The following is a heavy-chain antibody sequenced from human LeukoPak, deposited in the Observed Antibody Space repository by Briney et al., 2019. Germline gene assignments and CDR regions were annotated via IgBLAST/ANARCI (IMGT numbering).Heavy chain of an antibody. CDR3: ARDHYYDSTGYGMDV. CDR2: IYYSGST. CDR1: GGSISSYY. Sequence: SETLSLTCTVSGGSISSYYWSWIRQPPGKGLEWIGYIYYSGSTNHNPSLKSRVTISVDTSKNQFSLKLSSVTAADTAVYYCARDHYYDSTGYGMDVWGQGTTVTVSS. V-gene: IGHV4-59*01. D-gene: IGHD3-22*01. J-gene: IGHJ6*02.